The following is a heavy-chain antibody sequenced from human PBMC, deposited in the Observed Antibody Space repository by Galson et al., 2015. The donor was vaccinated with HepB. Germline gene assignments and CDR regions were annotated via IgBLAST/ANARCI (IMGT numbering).Heavy chain of an antibody. CDR1: GYTFTYRY. D-gene: IGHD1-26*01. J-gene: IGHJ6*02. Sequence: SVKVSCKASGYTFTYRYLHWVRQAPGQALEWMGWITPFNGNTNYAQKFQDRVTITRDRSMSTAYMELSSLRSEDTAMYYCARDSGSSGMDVWGQGTTVTVSS. CDR2: ITPFNGNT. CDR3: ARDSGSSGMDV. V-gene: IGHV1-45*02.